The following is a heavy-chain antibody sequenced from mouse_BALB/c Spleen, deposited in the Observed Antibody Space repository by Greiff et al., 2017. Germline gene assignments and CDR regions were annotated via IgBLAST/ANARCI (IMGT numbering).Heavy chain of an antibody. V-gene: IGHV5-6-5*01. D-gene: IGHD2-12*01. CDR3: ARGPYRLDY. CDR2: ISSGGST. CDR1: GFTFSSYG. J-gene: IGHJ2*01. Sequence: EVQLVESGGDLVKPGGSLKLSCAASGFTFSSYGMSWVRQTPDKRLEWVATISSGGSTYYPDSVKGRFTISRDNARNILYLQMSSLRSEDTAMYYCARGPYRLDYWGQGTTLTVSS.